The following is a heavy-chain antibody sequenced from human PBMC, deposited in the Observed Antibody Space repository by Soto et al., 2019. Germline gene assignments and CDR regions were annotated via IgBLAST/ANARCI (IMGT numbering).Heavy chain of an antibody. CDR2: MSSGGST. J-gene: IGHJ4*02. CDR3: AKASGSGWPYYFDS. CDR1: GFSFSNYV. D-gene: IGHD6-25*01. Sequence: GGSLRLSCAASGFSFSNYVMAWVRQAPGKGLEWVSAMSSGGSTYYPDSVKGRVTISRDNSENTLYLQMSSLRAEDTAVYYCAKASGSGWPYYFDSWGQGTLVTVSS. V-gene: IGHV3-23*01.